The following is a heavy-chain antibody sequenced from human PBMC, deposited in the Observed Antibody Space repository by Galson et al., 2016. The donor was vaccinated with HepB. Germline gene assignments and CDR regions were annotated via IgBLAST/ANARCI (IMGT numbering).Heavy chain of an antibody. CDR1: GFTFSSYW. J-gene: IGHJ4*02. CDR3: ARDGLGTVAAASALGN. Sequence: SLRLSCAASGFTFSSYWMSWVRQAPGKGLEWVANVNQDGGEKYYVDSVKGRFTISRDNAKNSLYLQMNSLRVEDTAVYYCARDGLGTVAAASALGNWGQGTLVTVSS. D-gene: IGHD6-25*01. V-gene: IGHV3-7*01. CDR2: VNQDGGEK.